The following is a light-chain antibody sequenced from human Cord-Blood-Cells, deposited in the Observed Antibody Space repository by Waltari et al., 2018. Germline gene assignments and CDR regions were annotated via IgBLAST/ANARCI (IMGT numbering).Light chain of an antibody. V-gene: IGLV2-8*01. CDR2: EVS. CDR1: SSAVGGYNY. CDR3: SSYAGSNNVV. Sequence: QSALTQTTSASGSPGQSVTIPCTGTSSAVGGYNYVSWYQQHPGKAPKLMIYEVSKRPSGVSDRFSDSKSGNTASLTVSGLQAEDEADYYCSSYAGSNNVVFGGGTKLTVL. J-gene: IGLJ2*01.